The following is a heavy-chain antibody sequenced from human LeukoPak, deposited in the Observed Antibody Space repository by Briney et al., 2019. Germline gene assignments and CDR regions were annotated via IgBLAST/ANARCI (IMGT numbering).Heavy chain of an antibody. D-gene: IGHD3-10*01. CDR2: INHSGST. J-gene: IGHJ4*02. CDR1: GGSFSGYY. Sequence: PSETLSLTCAVYGGSFSGYYWSWIRQPPGKGLEWIGEINHSGSTNYNPSLKSRVTISVDTSKNQFSLKLSSVTAADTAVYYCAREITMVRGVIQYFDYWGQGTLVTVSS. CDR3: AREITMVRGVIQYFDY. V-gene: IGHV4-34*01.